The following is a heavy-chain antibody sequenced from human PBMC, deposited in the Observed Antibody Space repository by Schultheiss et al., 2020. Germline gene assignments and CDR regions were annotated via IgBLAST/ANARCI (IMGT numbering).Heavy chain of an antibody. CDR1: GGSISSGDYY. J-gene: IGHJ4*02. V-gene: IGHV4-39*01. CDR3: ARVHNWNYFDY. CDR2: IYYSGST. Sequence: SETLSLTCTVSGGSISSGDYYWSWIRQPPGKGLEWIGSIYYSGSTYYNPSLKSRVTISVDTSKNQFSLKLSSVTAADTAVYYCARVHNWNYFDYWGQGTLVTVSS. D-gene: IGHD1-20*01.